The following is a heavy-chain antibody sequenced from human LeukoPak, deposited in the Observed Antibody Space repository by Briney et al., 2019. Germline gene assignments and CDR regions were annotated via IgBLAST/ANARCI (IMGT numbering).Heavy chain of an antibody. Sequence: GGSLRLSCAASGFTFSSYAMHWVRQAPGKGLEWVAVISYDGSNKYYADSVKGRFTISRDSSKNTLYLQMNSLRAEDTAVYYCARELSGRGAYWGQGTLVTVSS. CDR3: ARELSGRGAY. J-gene: IGHJ4*02. D-gene: IGHD1-26*01. CDR1: GFTFSSYA. CDR2: ISYDGSNK. V-gene: IGHV3-30*04.